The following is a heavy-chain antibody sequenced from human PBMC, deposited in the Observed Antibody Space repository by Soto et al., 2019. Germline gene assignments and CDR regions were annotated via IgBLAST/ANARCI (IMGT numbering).Heavy chain of an antibody. J-gene: IGHJ4*02. CDR3: AKDYYDILTGYDHYLDY. Sequence: GGSLRLSCAASGFTFDDYTMHWVRQAPGKGLEWVSLISWDGGSTYYADSVKGRFTISRDNSKNSLYLQMNSLRTEDTALYYCAKDYYDILTGYDHYLDYWGQGTLVTVSS. CDR2: ISWDGGST. V-gene: IGHV3-43*01. D-gene: IGHD3-9*01. CDR1: GFTFDDYT.